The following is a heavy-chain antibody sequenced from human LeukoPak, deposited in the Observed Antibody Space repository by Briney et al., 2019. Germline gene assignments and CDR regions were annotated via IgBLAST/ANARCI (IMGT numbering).Heavy chain of an antibody. CDR3: ATDPPTLWARPTHTPKDWYLDL. CDR2: FDPEDGET. CDR1: GYTLTELS. V-gene: IGHV1-24*01. Sequence: ASVKVSCKVSGYTLTELSMHWVRQAPGKGLEWMGRFDPEDGETIYAQKFQGRVTMTEDTSTDTAYMELSSLRSADTAVYYCATDPPTLWARPTHTPKDWYLDLWGRGTLVTVSS. D-gene: IGHD2/OR15-2a*01. J-gene: IGHJ2*01.